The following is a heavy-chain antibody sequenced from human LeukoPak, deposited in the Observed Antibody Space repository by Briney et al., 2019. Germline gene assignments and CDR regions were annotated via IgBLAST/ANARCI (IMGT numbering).Heavy chain of an antibody. CDR3: ARDLPVAGESNWFDP. CDR2: INPNSGGT. D-gene: IGHD6-19*01. CDR1: GYTFTGYY. J-gene: IGHJ5*02. V-gene: IGHV1-2*06. Sequence: ASVKVSCKASGYTFTGYYMHWVRQAPGQGLEWMGRINPNSGGTNYAQKFQGRVTMTRDTSISTAYMELSRLRSDDTAVYYCARDLPVAGESNWFDPWGQGTLVTVSS.